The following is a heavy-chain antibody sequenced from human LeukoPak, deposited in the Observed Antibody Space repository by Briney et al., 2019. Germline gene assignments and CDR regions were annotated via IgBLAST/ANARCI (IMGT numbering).Heavy chain of an antibody. CDR3: ARDQGKRWLQFPDAFDI. CDR1: GGTFSSYT. D-gene: IGHD5-24*01. CDR2: IIPILGIA. Sequence: SVKVSCKASGGTFSSYTISWVRQAPGQGLEWMGRIIPILGIANYAQKFQGRVTITADKSTSTAYMELSSLRSEDTAVYYCARDQGKRWLQFPDAFDIWGQGTMVTVSS. V-gene: IGHV1-69*04. J-gene: IGHJ3*02.